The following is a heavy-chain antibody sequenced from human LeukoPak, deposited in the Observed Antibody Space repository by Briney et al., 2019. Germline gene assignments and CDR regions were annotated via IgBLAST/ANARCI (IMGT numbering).Heavy chain of an antibody. CDR1: GFTFSDYA. CDR3: ARDSGGRGWFDP. D-gene: IGHD2-15*01. J-gene: IGHJ5*02. V-gene: IGHV3-23*01. CDR2: TTGSSGDT. Sequence: GGSLRLSCAASGFTFSDYALSWVRQTPGKGLEWVAATTGSSGDTYHADSVKGRFTISRDNAKNSLYLQMHSLRAEDTAVYYCARDSGGRGWFDPWGQGTLVTVSS.